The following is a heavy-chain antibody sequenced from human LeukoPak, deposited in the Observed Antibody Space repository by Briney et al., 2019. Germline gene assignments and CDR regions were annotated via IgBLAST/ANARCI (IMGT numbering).Heavy chain of an antibody. CDR2: INQDGSER. J-gene: IGHJ4*02. CDR1: RFTFSNYW. D-gene: IGHD6-19*01. CDR3: AKAVAGSLSFDY. V-gene: IGHV3-7*03. Sequence: GGSLRLSCAASRFTFSNYWMSWVRQAPGKGLEWVANINQDGSERYYVDSVKGRFTISRDNTKNSLYLQMNSLRAEDTAVYYCAKAVAGSLSFDYWGQGTLVTVSS.